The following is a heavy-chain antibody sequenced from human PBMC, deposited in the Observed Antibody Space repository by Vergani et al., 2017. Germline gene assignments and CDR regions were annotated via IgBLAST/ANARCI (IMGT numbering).Heavy chain of an antibody. CDR2: VSGSSATP. D-gene: IGHD4/OR15-4a*01. Sequence: EVQLLESGGGLVQPGGSLRLSCEASGFSFPGYAMSWVRQAPGKGLEWVSSVSGSSATPYYADSVKGRFIISRDNSKNTLYLQMNSLRAEDTAVYYCAREGVPDAFDIWGQGTMVTVSS. J-gene: IGHJ3*02. V-gene: IGHV3-23*01. CDR1: GFSFPGYA. CDR3: AREGVPDAFDI.